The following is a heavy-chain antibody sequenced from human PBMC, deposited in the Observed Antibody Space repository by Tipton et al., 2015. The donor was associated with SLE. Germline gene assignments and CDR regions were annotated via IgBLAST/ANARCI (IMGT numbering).Heavy chain of an antibody. CDR1: GFIFSSYA. J-gene: IGHJ4*02. Sequence: SLRLSCAASGFIFSSYAIHWVRQTPGKGLEWVAVISHDGSAQYYADSVKGRFTISRENSKDTLYLQMSSLRAEDTAVYYCAARQGFTFESWGQGTLVTVSS. V-gene: IGHV3-30*04. CDR3: AARQGFTFES. CDR2: ISHDGSAQ.